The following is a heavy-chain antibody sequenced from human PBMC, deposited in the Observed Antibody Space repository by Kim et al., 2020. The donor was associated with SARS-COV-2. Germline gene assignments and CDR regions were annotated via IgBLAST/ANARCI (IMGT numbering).Heavy chain of an antibody. CDR2: INASNGNT. V-gene: IGHV1-3*01. CDR3: ARSGGYSSGWYAFGDY. D-gene: IGHD6-19*01. CDR1: GYTFTSYA. Sequence: ASVKVSCKASGYTFTSYAMHWVRQAPGQRLEWMGWINASNGNTKYSQKFQGRVTITRDTSASTAYMELSSLRSEDTAVYYCARSGGYSSGWYAFGDYWGQGTLVTVSS. J-gene: IGHJ4*02.